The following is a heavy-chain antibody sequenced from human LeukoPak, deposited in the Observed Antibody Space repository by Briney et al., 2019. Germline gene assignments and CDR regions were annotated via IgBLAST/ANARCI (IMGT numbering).Heavy chain of an antibody. J-gene: IGHJ4*02. D-gene: IGHD6-13*01. CDR3: ARVGYTGTWYSSPPFDY. CDR2: IRYDGSNK. CDR1: GFTFSSYA. V-gene: IGHV3-30*14. Sequence: GGSLRLSCAASGFTFSSYAMRWVRQAPGKGLEWVAFIRYDGSNKYYADSVKGRFTISRDNSKNTLYLQMNSLRAEDTAVYYCARVGYTGTWYSSPPFDYWGQGTLVTVSS.